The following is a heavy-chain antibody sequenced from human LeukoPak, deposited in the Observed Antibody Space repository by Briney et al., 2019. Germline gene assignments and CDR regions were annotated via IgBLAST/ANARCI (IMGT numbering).Heavy chain of an antibody. Sequence: GGSVKVSCKASGGTFSSYAISWVRQPPGQGLEWMGGIIPIFGTANYAQKFQGRVTITADKSTSTAYMELSSLRSEDTALYYCASQPAAVNNWFDPWGQGTLVTVSS. CDR1: GGTFSSYA. V-gene: IGHV1-69*06. CDR2: IIPIFGTA. D-gene: IGHD2-2*01. J-gene: IGHJ5*02. CDR3: ASQPAAVNNWFDP.